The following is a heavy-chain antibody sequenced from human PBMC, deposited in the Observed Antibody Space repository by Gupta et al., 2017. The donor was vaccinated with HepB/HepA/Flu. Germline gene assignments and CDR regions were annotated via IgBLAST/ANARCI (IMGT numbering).Heavy chain of an antibody. CDR3: ARTMVRGSGYDGMDV. CDR1: GYTFSSYA. Sequence: VQLVQSGAEVKKPGASVKVSCKASGYTFSSYAMNWVRQAPGQSLEWMRWSNAGNGDTKYSQKWQGRVTFTRDTSASTAYMELSSLRSEDTAVYYCARTMVRGSGYDGMDVGGQGTTVTVSS. CDR2: SNAGNGDT. D-gene: IGHD3-10*01. J-gene: IGHJ6*02. V-gene: IGHV1-3*01.